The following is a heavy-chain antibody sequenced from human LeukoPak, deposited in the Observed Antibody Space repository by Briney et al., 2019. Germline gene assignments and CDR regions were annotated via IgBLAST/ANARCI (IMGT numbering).Heavy chain of an antibody. J-gene: IGHJ3*02. V-gene: IGHV4-39*01. Sequence: PSETLSLTCAVSGDSISNHIYYWDWIRQTPGKGLEWIGAVYYTGNAYYNPSLKSRVTISVDTSDNRFSLHLSSVNAADTAIYYCARLRALSGHRGAFDIWGQGTLVTVSS. D-gene: IGHD5/OR15-5a*01. CDR3: ARLRALSGHRGAFDI. CDR1: GDSISNHIYY. CDR2: VYYTGNA.